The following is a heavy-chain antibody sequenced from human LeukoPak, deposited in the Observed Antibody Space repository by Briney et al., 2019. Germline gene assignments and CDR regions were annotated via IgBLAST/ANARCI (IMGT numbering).Heavy chain of an antibody. D-gene: IGHD6-13*01. Sequence: GGSLRLSCAASGFTFSSYAMSWVRQAPGKGLEWVSAISGSGGSTYYADYVKGRFTISRDNSKNTLYLQMNSLRAEDTAVYYCARVGYTGTWYSSPPFDYWGQGTLVTVSS. V-gene: IGHV3-23*01. CDR1: GFTFSSYA. J-gene: IGHJ4*02. CDR3: ARVGYTGTWYSSPPFDY. CDR2: ISGSGGST.